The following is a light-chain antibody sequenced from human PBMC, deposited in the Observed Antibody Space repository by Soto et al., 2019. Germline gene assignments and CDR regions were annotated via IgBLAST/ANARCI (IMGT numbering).Light chain of an antibody. J-gene: IGKJ1*01. CDR2: GAS. Sequence: ERVKIPVPAAPSVSKGERATLSCRASQDVADTLAWYQQKPGQAPRLLIYGASTRATGIPARFSGSGSGTEFTLTISSLPSEDFAVYYCQQYNNWPRTFCQGTQV. CDR1: QDVADT. V-gene: IGKV3-15*01. CDR3: QQYNNWPRT.